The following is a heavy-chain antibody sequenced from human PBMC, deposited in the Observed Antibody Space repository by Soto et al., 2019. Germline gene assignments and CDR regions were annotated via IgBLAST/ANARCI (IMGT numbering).Heavy chain of an antibody. Sequence: GGSLRLSCAASGFTFSSYAMSWVRQAPGKGLEWVSAISGSGGSTYYADSVKGRFTISRDNSKNTLYLQMNSLRAEDTAVYYCAKEGNSMVVAGTGREFGYWGQGTLVTVSS. CDR2: ISGSGGST. D-gene: IGHD6-19*01. J-gene: IGHJ4*02. V-gene: IGHV3-23*01. CDR1: GFTFSSYA. CDR3: AKEGNSMVVAGTGREFGY.